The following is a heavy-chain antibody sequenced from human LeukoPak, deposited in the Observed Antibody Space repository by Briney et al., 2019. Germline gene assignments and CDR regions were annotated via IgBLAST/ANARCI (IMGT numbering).Heavy chain of an antibody. J-gene: IGHJ6*02. Sequence: PSETLSLTCTVSGGSISSSSCYWGWIRQPPGKGLEWIGSIYYSGSTYYNPSLKSRVTISVDTSKNQFSLKLSSVTAADTAVYSCARDSFYYGSGSYPYYYYYGMDVWGQGTTVTVSS. D-gene: IGHD3-10*01. CDR2: IYYSGST. CDR1: GGSISSSSCY. CDR3: ARDSFYYGSGSYPYYYYYGMDV. V-gene: IGHV4-39*07.